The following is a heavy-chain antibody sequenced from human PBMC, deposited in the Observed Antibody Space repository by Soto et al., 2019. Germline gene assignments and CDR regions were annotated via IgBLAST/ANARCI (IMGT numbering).Heavy chain of an antibody. CDR3: ARRDFYADVDY. J-gene: IGHJ4*01. CDR1: GGSISGGGYQ. CDR2: IYDGVST. Sequence: SETLSLTCTVSGGSISGGGYQWTWIRQHPGMGLEWIGYIYDGVSTDYNPSLKSRVTISADTSKNQFSLKMSFVTAADTAMYYCARRDFYADVDYWGHGSLVTVSS. D-gene: IGHD3-16*01. V-gene: IGHV4-31*03.